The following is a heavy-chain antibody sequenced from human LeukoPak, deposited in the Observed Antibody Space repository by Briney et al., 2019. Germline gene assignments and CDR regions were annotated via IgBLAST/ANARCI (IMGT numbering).Heavy chain of an antibody. D-gene: IGHD3-3*01. Sequence: PSETLSLTCTVSGGSISSNDYYWGWIRQPPGKGLEWIGSIYYRGSTYYNPSLKSRLTISVDTSKNQFSLKLSSVTAADTAVYYCVKGFWSGYHPDYWGQGTLVTVSS. V-gene: IGHV4-39*01. J-gene: IGHJ4*02. CDR1: GGSISSNDYY. CDR3: VKGFWSGYHPDY. CDR2: IYYRGST.